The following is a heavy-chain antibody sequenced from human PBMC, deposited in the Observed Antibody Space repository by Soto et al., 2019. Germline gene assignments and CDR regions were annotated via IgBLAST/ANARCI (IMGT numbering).Heavy chain of an antibody. CDR1: GFTFSSYG. CDR3: ATHEGMGSFDY. J-gene: IGHJ4*02. V-gene: IGHV3-30*03. CDR2: ISYDGSNK. D-gene: IGHD1-26*01. Sequence: QVQLVESGGGVVQPGRSLRLSCAASGFTFSSYGMHWVRQAPGKGLEWVAVISYDGSNKYYADSVKGRFTISRDNSKNTLYLQMNSPRAEDTAVYYCATHEGMGSFDYWGQGTLVTVSS.